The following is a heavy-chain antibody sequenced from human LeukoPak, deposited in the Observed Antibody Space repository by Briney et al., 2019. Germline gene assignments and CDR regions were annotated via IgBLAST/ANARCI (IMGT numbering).Heavy chain of an antibody. Sequence: ASVTVSCTASGYRFTDYYVHWVRQGPGQGLELMGWTNPNNGGTNYAQRFHGRVTMTRDTSITTAYMELNRLTSDDTALYYCARELGFCSSSSCPLYHYWGQGTLVTVSS. CDR1: GYRFTDYY. J-gene: IGHJ4*02. CDR3: ARELGFCSSSSCPLYHY. V-gene: IGHV1-2*02. CDR2: TNPNNGGT. D-gene: IGHD2-2*01.